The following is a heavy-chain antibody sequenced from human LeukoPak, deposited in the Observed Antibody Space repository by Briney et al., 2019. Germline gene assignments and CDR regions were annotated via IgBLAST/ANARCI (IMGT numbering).Heavy chain of an antibody. CDR1: GYTFSNAW. CDR3: TTDRGSGSYCAGKNDF. D-gene: IGHD3-10*01. CDR2: IKSKTDGGTT. Sequence: PGGSLRLSCAASGYTFSNAWLSCVRQAPGKGREWGGRIKSKTDGGTTDYAAPVKGRFTISRDDSKNTLYLQMNSLKTEDTAVYYCTTDRGSGSYCAGKNDFWGQGTLVTVSS. J-gene: IGHJ4*02. V-gene: IGHV3-15*01.